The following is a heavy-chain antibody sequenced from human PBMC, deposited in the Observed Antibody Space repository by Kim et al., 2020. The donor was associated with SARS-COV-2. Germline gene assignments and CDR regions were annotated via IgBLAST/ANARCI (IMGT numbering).Heavy chain of an antibody. CDR3: ARDGLARVPSYRTVYFDY. V-gene: IGHV1-3*01. Sequence: ASVKVSCKASGYTFTSYAMHWVRQAPGQRLEWMGWINAGNGNTKYSQKFQGRVTITRDTSASTAYMELSSLRSEDTAVYYCARDGLARVPSYRTVYFDYWGQGTLVTVSS. J-gene: IGHJ4*02. CDR1: GYTFTSYA. D-gene: IGHD3-16*02. CDR2: INAGNGNT.